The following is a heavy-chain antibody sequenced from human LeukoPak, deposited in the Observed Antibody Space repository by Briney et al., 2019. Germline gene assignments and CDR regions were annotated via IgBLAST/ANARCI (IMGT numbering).Heavy chain of an antibody. CDR1: GFTFSSYW. Sequence: GGSLRLSCAASGFTFSSYWMSWVRQAPGKGLEWVANIKQDGSEKYLVDSVKGRFTISRDNSKITLYLQMNSLRAEDTAVYYCAKGGGGGYGDGRRFDYWGQGTLVTVSS. J-gene: IGHJ4*02. V-gene: IGHV3-7*03. D-gene: IGHD5-18*01. CDR2: IKQDGSEK. CDR3: AKGGGGGYGDGRRFDY.